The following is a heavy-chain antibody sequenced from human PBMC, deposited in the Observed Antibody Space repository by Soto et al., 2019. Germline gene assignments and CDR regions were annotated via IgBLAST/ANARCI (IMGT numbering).Heavy chain of an antibody. CDR1: GYTFTSYG. V-gene: IGHV1-18*01. CDR3: ARGRTPTVTTSGRAFDI. CDR2: FSVYNGNT. D-gene: IGHD4-17*01. Sequence: GASVKVSCKASGYTFTSYGISWVRQAPGQGLDWLGWFSVYNGNTNYAQKLQGRVTMTTDTSTITAYMELRSLRSDDTAVYYCARGRTPTVTTSGRAFDIWGQGTMVTVSS. J-gene: IGHJ3*02.